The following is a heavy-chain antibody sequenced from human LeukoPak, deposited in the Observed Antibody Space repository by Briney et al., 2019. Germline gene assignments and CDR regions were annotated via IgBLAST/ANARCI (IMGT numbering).Heavy chain of an antibody. J-gene: IGHJ4*02. CDR3: ARGSTYDESSGQVPLGY. V-gene: IGHV3-74*01. CDR1: GFTFNNYW. D-gene: IGHD3-22*01. Sequence: PGGSLRLSCVGSGFTFNNYWIHWVRHAPGKELVGGSRVINNGSGTNYADSVKGRFTISRDNTKNTVYLQMNSLRVEDTAVYYCARGSTYDESSGQVPLGYWGQGTLGTVSS. CDR2: VINNGSGT.